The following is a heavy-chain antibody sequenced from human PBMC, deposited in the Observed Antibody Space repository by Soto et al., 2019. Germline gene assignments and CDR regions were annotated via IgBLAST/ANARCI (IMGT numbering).Heavy chain of an antibody. CDR2: IYSAGSA. D-gene: IGHD6-13*01. CDR1: GFTVSSYY. J-gene: IGHJ4*02. CDR3: ARVPSSSYHYFDS. Sequence: EVPLVESGGGLVQPGGSLRLSCAASGFTVSSYYMSWVRQAAGKGLEWVSVIYSAGSADFADSVKGRFTISRDNSKNTLYLQMSSLTAEDTAVYYCARVPSSSYHYFDSWGQGTLVTVSS. V-gene: IGHV3-66*01.